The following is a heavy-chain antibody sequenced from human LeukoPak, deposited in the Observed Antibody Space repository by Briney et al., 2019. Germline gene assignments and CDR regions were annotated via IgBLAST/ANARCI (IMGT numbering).Heavy chain of an antibody. CDR1: GFTFSSYS. D-gene: IGHD3-3*01. J-gene: IGHJ4*02. V-gene: IGHV3-48*01. CDR2: ISSSSSTM. CDR3: ARDASNYDFWSGYYPEA. Sequence: GGSLRLSCAASGFTFSSYSMNWVRQAPGKGLEWVSYISSSSSTMYYADSVKGRFTISRDNAKNSLYLQMNSLRAEDTAVYYCARDASNYDFWSGYYPEAWGQGTLVTVSS.